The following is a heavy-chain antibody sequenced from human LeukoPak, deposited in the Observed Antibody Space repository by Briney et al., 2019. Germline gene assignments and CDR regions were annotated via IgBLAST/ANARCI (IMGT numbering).Heavy chain of an antibody. D-gene: IGHD6-19*01. CDR2: TYQRSKWYN. CDR3: ARSPSPYSSGWYFDY. Sequence: PSQTLSLTCAISGDSVSINSAAWNWIRQSPSRGLEWLGRTYQRSKWYNDYAVSVKSRITINPDISKNQFSLQLNSVTPEDTAVYYCARSPSPYSSGWYFDYWGQGTLVTFSS. V-gene: IGHV6-1*01. J-gene: IGHJ4*02. CDR1: GDSVSINSAA.